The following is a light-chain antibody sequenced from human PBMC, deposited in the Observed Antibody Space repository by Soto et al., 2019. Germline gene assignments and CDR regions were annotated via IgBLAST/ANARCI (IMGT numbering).Light chain of an antibody. CDR1: SSNIGSNY. J-gene: IGLJ2*01. V-gene: IGLV1-47*01. CDR2: RNN. CDR3: AAWDGSRSGVV. Sequence: QSVLTQPPSASGTPGQRVTISCSGSSSNIGSNYVYWYQQLPGTAPKLLIYRNNQRPSGVPDRVSGSKSGNTASLAISGLRADDEANYYCAAWDGSRSGVVFGGGTKLTVL.